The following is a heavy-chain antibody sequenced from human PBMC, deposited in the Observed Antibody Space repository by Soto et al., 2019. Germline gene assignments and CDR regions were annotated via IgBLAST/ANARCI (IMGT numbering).Heavy chain of an antibody. CDR2: ISAYNGNT. CDR1: GYTFTSYG. V-gene: IGHV1-18*01. Sequence: QVQLVQSGAEVKKPGASVKVSCKASGYTFTSYGISWVRQAPGQGLEWMGWISAYNGNTNYAQKLQGRVTMTTDTSTRTAYMELRSLRSDDTSVYYCAGAIFGGRGMKNWFDPWGQGTLVTVSS. J-gene: IGHJ5*02. D-gene: IGHD3-3*01. CDR3: AGAIFGGRGMKNWFDP.